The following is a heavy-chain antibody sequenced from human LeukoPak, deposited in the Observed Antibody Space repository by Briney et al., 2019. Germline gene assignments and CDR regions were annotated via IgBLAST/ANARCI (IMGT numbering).Heavy chain of an antibody. Sequence: GASVKVSCKASGYTFTGYYMHWVRQAPGQGLEWMGWINPNSGGTNYAQKFQGRVTMTRDTSISTAYMELSRVRSDDTAVYYCARVDYYDSSGYYYGIDYWGQGTLVTVSS. CDR3: ARVDYYDSSGYYYGIDY. CDR2: INPNSGGT. D-gene: IGHD3-22*01. J-gene: IGHJ4*02. CDR1: GYTFTGYY. V-gene: IGHV1-2*02.